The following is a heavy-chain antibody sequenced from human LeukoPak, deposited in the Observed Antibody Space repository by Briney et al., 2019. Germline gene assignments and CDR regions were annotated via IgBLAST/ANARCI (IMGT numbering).Heavy chain of an antibody. J-gene: IGHJ6*02. CDR2: IWYDGSNK. Sequence: GGSLRLSCAASGFTFSSYGMHWVRQAPGKGLEWVAVIWYDGSNKYYADSVKGRFTISRDNSKNTLYLQMNSLRAEDTAVYYCARDLDGYKYYYYGMDVWGQGTTVTVSS. D-gene: IGHD5-24*01. V-gene: IGHV3-33*01. CDR3: ARDLDGYKYYYYGMDV. CDR1: GFTFSSYG.